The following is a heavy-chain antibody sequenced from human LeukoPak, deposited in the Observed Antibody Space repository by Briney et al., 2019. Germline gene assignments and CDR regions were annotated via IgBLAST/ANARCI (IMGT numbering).Heavy chain of an antibody. J-gene: IGHJ4*02. CDR3: ARDPGGRWLPTIPSHFDY. Sequence: ASVKVSCKASGYSFIKYGISWVRQAPGQGLEWMGWTNPYNGNTNYAQKFQGRVTMTADTSTSTAYMELRSLRSDDTAVYYCARDPGGRWLPTIPSHFDYWGQGTLVTVSS. CDR2: TNPYNGNT. CDR1: GYSFIKYG. D-gene: IGHD5-24*01. V-gene: IGHV1-18*01.